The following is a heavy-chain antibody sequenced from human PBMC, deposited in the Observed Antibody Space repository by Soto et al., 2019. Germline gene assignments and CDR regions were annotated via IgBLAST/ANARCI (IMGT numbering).Heavy chain of an antibody. D-gene: IGHD4-17*01. Sequence: SVKVSCKASGGTFSSYAISWVRQAPGQGLEWMGGIIPIFGTANYAQKFQGRVTITGNKSTSTAYMELSSLRSEDTAVYYCARTALYGDSDYWGQGTLVTVSS. CDR2: IIPIFGTA. CDR1: GGTFSSYA. J-gene: IGHJ4*02. CDR3: ARTALYGDSDY. V-gene: IGHV1-69*06.